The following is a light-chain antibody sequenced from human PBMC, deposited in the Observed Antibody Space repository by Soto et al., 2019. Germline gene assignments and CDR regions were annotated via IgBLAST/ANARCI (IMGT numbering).Light chain of an antibody. J-gene: IGKJ2*01. CDR2: GAS. Sequence: EIVMTQSPATLSVSLGDRATLSCRASQSVGSYLAWYQQKPGQAPRLLIYGASTRATGIPARFSGSGSETDFTLPNGTLRSKDFEVFYCPHYEICPPSYTFGQGTKLE. V-gene: IGKV3-15*01. CDR1: QSVGSY. CDR3: PHYEICPPSYT.